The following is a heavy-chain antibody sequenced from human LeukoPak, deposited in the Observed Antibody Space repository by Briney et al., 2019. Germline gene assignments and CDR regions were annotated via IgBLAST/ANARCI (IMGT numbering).Heavy chain of an antibody. J-gene: IGHJ4*02. CDR1: GGSISPYY. D-gene: IGHD1-26*01. V-gene: IGHV4-59*01. CDR3: ARYLRIEGKYYFDF. Sequence: SETLSLTCTVSGGSISPYYWSWIRQPPGKGLEWIGYIYYTGGTYYNPSLKSRVTMSVDTSENQFSLKLISVTAADTAVYFCARYLRIEGKYYFDFWGQGTLVTVSS. CDR2: IYYTGGT.